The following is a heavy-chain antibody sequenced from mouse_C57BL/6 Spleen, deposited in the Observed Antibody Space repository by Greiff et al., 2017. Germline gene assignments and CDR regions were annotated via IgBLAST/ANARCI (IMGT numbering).Heavy chain of an antibody. V-gene: IGHV1-80*01. CDR3: ARGFLITTVVDYYAMDY. Sequence: QVQLQQSGAELVKPGASVKISCKASGYAFSSYWMNWVKQRPGKGLEWIGQIYPRDGSTKYNEKFKGKATLTVDTSSSTAYMELHSLTSEDSAVYFCARGFLITTVVDYYAMDYWGQGTSVTVSS. J-gene: IGHJ4*01. CDR1: GYAFSSYW. D-gene: IGHD1-1*01. CDR2: IYPRDGST.